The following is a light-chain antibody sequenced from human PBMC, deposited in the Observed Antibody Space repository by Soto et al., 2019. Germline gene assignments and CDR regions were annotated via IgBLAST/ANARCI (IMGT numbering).Light chain of an antibody. Sequence: SYELTQPPSVSVSPGQTASITCSGATLGDKYASWYQQKPGQSPVLVIYQDTKRPSGIPERSLGSNSGNTAILTISGTQALDEGDYYCQAWDSSTLVVFGEGTKLTVL. J-gene: IGLJ2*01. CDR2: QDT. CDR1: TLGDKY. V-gene: IGLV3-1*01. CDR3: QAWDSSTLVV.